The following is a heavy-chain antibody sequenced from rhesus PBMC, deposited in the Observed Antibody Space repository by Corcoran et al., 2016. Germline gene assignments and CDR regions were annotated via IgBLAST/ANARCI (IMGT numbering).Heavy chain of an antibody. CDR3: ASDLGYGLDS. CDR1: GGSISGYYY. J-gene: IGHJ6*01. Sequence: QVQLQESGPGLVKPSETLSLTCAVSGGSISGYYYWSWIRQPPGTGLGWIGSFYCGGGSHYLNPSINGRVTLSVATSKNQFSLKLSSVTAADTAVYYCASDLGYGLDSWGQGVVVTVSS. CDR2: FYCGGGSH. V-gene: IGHV4S14*01.